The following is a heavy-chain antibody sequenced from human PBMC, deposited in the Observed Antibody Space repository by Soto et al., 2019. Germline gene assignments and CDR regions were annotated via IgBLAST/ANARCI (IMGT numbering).Heavy chain of an antibody. CDR3: ARGLGIKGN. CDR1: GGSFSGYY. J-gene: IGHJ4*02. Sequence: SETLSLTCAVYGGSFSGYYWSWIRQPPGKGLEWIGEISHSGSTNYNPSLKSRVTISVDTSKNQFSLKLSSVTAADTAVYYCARGLGIKGNWGQGTLVTVSS. CDR2: ISHSGST. V-gene: IGHV4-34*01. D-gene: IGHD1-20*01.